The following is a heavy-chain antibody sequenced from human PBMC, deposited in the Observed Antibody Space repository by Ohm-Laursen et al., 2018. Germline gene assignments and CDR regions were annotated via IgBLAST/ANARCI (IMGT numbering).Heavy chain of an antibody. V-gene: IGHV3-23*01. CDR3: AKYRFLEWLGPLGN. Sequence: GSLRLSCTASGFTFSSYSMIWVRQAPGKGLEWVSAISGSGGSTYYADSVKGRFTISRDNSKNTLYLQMNSLRAEDTAVYYCAKYRFLEWLGPLGNWGQGTLVTVSS. J-gene: IGHJ4*02. CDR1: GFTFSSYS. CDR2: ISGSGGST. D-gene: IGHD3-3*01.